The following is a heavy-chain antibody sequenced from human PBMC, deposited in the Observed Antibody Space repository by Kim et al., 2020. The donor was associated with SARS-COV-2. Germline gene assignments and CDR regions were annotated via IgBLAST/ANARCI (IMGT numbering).Heavy chain of an antibody. Sequence: TNYAQKVQGRVSMTTDTYTSTAYMELRNLRSDDTAVYYCARGLDSSGFDHWGQGTLVTVSS. CDR3: ARGLDSSGFDH. V-gene: IGHV1-18*01. CDR2: T. J-gene: IGHJ4*02. D-gene: IGHD3-16*01.